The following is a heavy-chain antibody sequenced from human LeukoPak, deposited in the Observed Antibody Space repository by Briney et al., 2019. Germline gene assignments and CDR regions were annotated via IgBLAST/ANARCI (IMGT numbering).Heavy chain of an antibody. Sequence: SVKVSCKASGGTFSSYAISWVRQAPGQGLEWMGGIIPIFGTANYAQKFQGRVTITTDESTSTAYMELSSLRSEDTAVYYCARGVGGSGSYYYYGMDVWGQGTTVTVSS. CDR1: GGTFSSYA. CDR2: IIPIFGTA. D-gene: IGHD3-10*01. V-gene: IGHV1-69*05. CDR3: ARGVGGSGSYYYYGMDV. J-gene: IGHJ6*02.